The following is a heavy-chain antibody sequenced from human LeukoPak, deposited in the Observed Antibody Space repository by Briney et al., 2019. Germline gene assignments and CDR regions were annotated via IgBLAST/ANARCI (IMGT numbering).Heavy chain of an antibody. CDR2: ISSSSSTI. J-gene: IGHJ4*02. CDR3: ASTLSHVGY. D-gene: IGHD5/OR15-5a*01. CDR1: GFTFSSYS. V-gene: IGHV3-48*01. Sequence: PGGSLRFSCAASGFTFSSYSMNWVRQAPGKGLEWVSYISSSSSTIYYADSVKGRFTISRDNAKNSLYLQMNSLRAEDTAVYYCASTLSHVGYWGQGTLVTVSS.